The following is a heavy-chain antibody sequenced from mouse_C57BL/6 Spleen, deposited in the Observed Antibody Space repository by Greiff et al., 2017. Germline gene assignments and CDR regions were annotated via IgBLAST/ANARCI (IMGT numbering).Heavy chain of an antibody. CDR1: GYTFTSYW. CDR3: ARRTSYYQDYFAY. J-gene: IGHJ2*01. D-gene: IGHD2-10*01. V-gene: IGHV1-64*01. Sequence: QVQLQQPGAELVKPGASVKLSCKASGYTFTSYWMHWVKQRPGQGLEWIGMIHPNSGSTNYNEKFKSKATLTVDKSSSTAYMHLSSLTSEDSAVYYCARRTSYYQDYFAYWGQGTTLTVSS. CDR2: IHPNSGST.